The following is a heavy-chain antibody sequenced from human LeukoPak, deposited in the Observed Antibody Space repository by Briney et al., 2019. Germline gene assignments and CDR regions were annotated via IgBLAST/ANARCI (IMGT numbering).Heavy chain of an antibody. CDR2: ISSTTSYI. CDR3: ARDSPSENYSNY. V-gene: IGHV3-21*01. Sequence: GGSLRLSCAASGFTFSSYSMNWARQAPGKGLEWVSSISSTTSYIYYADSVKGRFTISRDNAKNSLYLQMNSLRAEDTAVYYCARDSPSENYSNYWGQGTPVTVSS. CDR1: GFTFSSYS. J-gene: IGHJ4*02. D-gene: IGHD1-7*01.